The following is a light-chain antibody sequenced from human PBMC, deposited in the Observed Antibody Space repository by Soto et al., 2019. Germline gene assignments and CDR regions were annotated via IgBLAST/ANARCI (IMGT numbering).Light chain of an antibody. V-gene: IGKV1-17*01. CDR3: LQHSTYPLK. Sequence: DIQMTQFPSSLSASVGDRVTITCRASQGLRNDLGRYQQKAGKAPKLLIYAASSLQRGVPSRFSVSGSGTDFNLAISSLQPEDAATFYCLQHSTYPLKFGQGTKVEIK. CDR1: QGLRND. CDR2: AAS. J-gene: IGKJ1*01.